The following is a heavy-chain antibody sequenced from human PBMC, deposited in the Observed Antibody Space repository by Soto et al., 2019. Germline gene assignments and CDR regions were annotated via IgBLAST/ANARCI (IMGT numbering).Heavy chain of an antibody. CDR3: ARDLFTIFGVDPGRWNAFDI. CDR2: ISAYNGNT. Sequence: ASVKVSCKASGYTFTSYGISWVRQAPGQGLEWMGWISAYNGNTNYAQKLQGRVTMTTDTSTSTSYMELRSLRSDDTAVYYCARDLFTIFGVDPGRWNAFDIWGQGTMVTVSS. CDR1: GYTFTSYG. D-gene: IGHD3-3*01. J-gene: IGHJ3*02. V-gene: IGHV1-18*01.